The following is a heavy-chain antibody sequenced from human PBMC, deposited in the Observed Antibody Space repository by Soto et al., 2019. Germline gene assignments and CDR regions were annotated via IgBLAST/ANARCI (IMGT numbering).Heavy chain of an antibody. V-gene: IGHV3-30-3*01. CDR3: AREGIAESGPNYYDF. D-gene: IGHD6-13*01. J-gene: IGHJ4*02. Sequence: QVQLVESGGGVVQPGRSLTIFCTASGFTFKHNAMHWIRQAPGKGLEWVADISYDGSTKNYADSVKGRFTISRDNSKNTLSLQMSALKGEDTAIYYCAREGIAESGPNYYDFWGQGTLVAVS. CDR2: ISYDGSTK. CDR1: GFTFKHNA.